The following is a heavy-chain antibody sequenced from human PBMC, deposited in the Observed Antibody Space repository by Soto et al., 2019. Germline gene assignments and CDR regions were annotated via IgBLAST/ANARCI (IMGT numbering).Heavy chain of an antibody. V-gene: IGHV3-23*01. D-gene: IGHD3-9*01. J-gene: IGHJ6*02. CDR2: ISGSGGST. CDR1: GFTFSSYA. Sequence: GGSLRLSCAASGFTFSSYAMSWVRQAPGKGLEWVSAISGSGGSTYYADSVKGRFTISRDNSKNTLYLQMNSLRAEDTAVYYCAKVKRDYDILTGYYNYGMDVWGQGTTVTVSS. CDR3: AKVKRDYDILTGYYNYGMDV.